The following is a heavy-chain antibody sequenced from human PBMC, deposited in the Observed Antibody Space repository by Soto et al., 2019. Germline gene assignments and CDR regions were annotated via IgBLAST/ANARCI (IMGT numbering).Heavy chain of an antibody. Sequence: SQTLSLTCVISGESVSSNSAAWNWIRQSPSRGLEWLGRTYYRSKWYNDYAVSVKSRITINPDTSKNQFSLQLNSVTPEDTAVYYCARDRSAARNRFSGYFDYWGQGTLVTVSS. CDR1: GESVSSNSAA. J-gene: IGHJ4*02. CDR2: TYYRSKWYN. D-gene: IGHD6-6*01. CDR3: ARDRSAARNRFSGYFDY. V-gene: IGHV6-1*01.